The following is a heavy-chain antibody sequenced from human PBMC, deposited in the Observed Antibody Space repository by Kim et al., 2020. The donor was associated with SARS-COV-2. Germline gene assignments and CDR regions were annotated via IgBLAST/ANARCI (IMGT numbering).Heavy chain of an antibody. V-gene: IGHV3-11*01. CDR2: ISSSGSTI. J-gene: IGHJ6*02. D-gene: IGHD3-3*01. CDR1: GFTFSDYY. Sequence: GGSLRLSCAASGFTFSDYYMSWIRQAPGKGLEWVSYISSSGSTIYYADSVKGRFTISRDNAKNSLYLQMNSLRAEDTAVYYCVRENSHITIFGVVTRIGMDVWGQGTTVTVSS. CDR3: VRENSHITIFGVVTRIGMDV.